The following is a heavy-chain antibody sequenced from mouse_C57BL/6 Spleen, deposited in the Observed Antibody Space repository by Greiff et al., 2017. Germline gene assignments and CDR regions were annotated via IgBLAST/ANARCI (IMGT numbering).Heavy chain of an antibody. Sequence: VQLQQSGPVLVKPGASVKMSCKASGYTFTDYYMNWVKQSHGKSLEWIGVINPYNGGTSYNQKFKGKATLTVDKSSSTAYMELNSLTSEDSAVYYCARAGTRYFDYWGQGTTLTVSS. CDR2: INPYNGGT. CDR3: ARAGTRYFDY. D-gene: IGHD4-1*01. V-gene: IGHV1-19*01. J-gene: IGHJ2*01. CDR1: GYTFTDYY.